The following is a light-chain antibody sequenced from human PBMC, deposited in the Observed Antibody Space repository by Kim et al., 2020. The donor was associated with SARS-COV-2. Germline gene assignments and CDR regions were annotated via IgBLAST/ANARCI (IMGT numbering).Light chain of an antibody. J-gene: IGLJ1*01. Sequence: GQSITISCTGTSSDVGGYNYVSWYQQHPGKAPKLMIYDVSNRPSGVSNRFSGSKSGNTASLTISGLQAEDEADYYCSSYTSISTYVFGTGTKSPS. CDR2: DVS. CDR3: SSYTSISTYV. V-gene: IGLV2-14*03. CDR1: SSDVGGYNY.